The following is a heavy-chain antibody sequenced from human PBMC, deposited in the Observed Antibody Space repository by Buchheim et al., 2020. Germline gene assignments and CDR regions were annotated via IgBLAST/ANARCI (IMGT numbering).Heavy chain of an antibody. CDR2: ISGSGGST. V-gene: IGHV3-23*01. Sequence: EVQLLESGGGLVQPGGSLRLSCAASGFTFSSYAMSWVRQAPGKGLEWVSAISGSGGSTYYADSVKGRFTISRDNSKKTLYLQMNSLRAEDTAVYYCAKDRERRFLAKGYYFDYWGQGTL. CDR3: AKDRERRFLAKGYYFDY. D-gene: IGHD3-3*01. J-gene: IGHJ4*02. CDR1: GFTFSSYA.